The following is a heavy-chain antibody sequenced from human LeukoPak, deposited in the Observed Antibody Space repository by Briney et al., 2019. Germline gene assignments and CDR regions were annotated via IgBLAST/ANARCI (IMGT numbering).Heavy chain of an antibody. V-gene: IGHV3-74*01. Sequence: GGSLRLSCAASGFTFSTYWIHWARQAPGKGLVWVSRINTDGSTTSYADSVKGRFTTSRDNAKSTLYLQMNSLRADDTAVYYCVRDMHGPHDYWGQGTLVTVSA. J-gene: IGHJ4*02. CDR2: INTDGSTT. CDR3: VRDMHGPHDY. CDR1: GFTFSTYW. D-gene: IGHD2-2*01.